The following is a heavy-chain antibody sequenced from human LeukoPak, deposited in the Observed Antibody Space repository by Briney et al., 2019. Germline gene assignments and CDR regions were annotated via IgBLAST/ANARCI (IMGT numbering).Heavy chain of an antibody. CDR3: ARAGDYGDYDLDY. V-gene: IGHV3-48*01. CDR1: GFTFASYS. CDR2: ISISSSTI. Sequence: GGSLRLSCVASGFTFASYSMTWVRQAPGKGLEWISYISISSSTINYADSVKGRFTISRDNSKNTLYLQMNSLRAEDTAVYYCARAGDYGDYDLDYWGQGTLVTVSS. J-gene: IGHJ4*02. D-gene: IGHD4-17*01.